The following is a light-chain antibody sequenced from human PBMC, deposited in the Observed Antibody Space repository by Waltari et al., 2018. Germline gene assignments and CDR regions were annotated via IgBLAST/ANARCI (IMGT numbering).Light chain of an antibody. V-gene: IGKV4-1*01. CDR3: QQYYTTPPT. CDR1: QSVLYTFNNENF. J-gene: IGKJ3*01. Sequence: DIVMTQSPDSLAVSLSERATINCKSSQSVLYTFNNENFLAWYQQKPGQPPKLLIYWASTRESGVPDRFSGSGSGTDFTLTISSLQAEDVAVYYCQQYYTTPPTFGPGTKVDIK. CDR2: WAS.